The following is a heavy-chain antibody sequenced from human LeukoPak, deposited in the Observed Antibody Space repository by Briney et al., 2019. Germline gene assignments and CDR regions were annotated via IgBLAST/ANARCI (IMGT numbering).Heavy chain of an antibody. CDR3: AKDCEDYGDYLYYFDY. CDR2: ISYDGSNK. J-gene: IGHJ4*02. Sequence: GGSLRLSCAASGFTFSSYGMHWVRQAPGKGLEWVAVISYDGSNKYYADSVKGRFTISRDNSKNTLYLQMNSLRAEDTAVYYCAKDCEDYGDYLYYFDYWGQGTLVTVSS. D-gene: IGHD4-17*01. CDR1: GFTFSSYG. V-gene: IGHV3-30*18.